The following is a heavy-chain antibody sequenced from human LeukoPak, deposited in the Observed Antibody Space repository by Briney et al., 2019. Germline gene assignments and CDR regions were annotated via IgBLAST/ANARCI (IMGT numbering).Heavy chain of an antibody. CDR3: ARDRGYSYGTLYYYYYMDV. J-gene: IGHJ6*03. Sequence: ASVKVSCKASGYTFTSYYMHWVRQAPGQGLEWMGIINPSGGSTSYAQKFQGRVTMTRDMSTSTVYMELSSLRSEDTAVYYCARDRGYSYGTLYYYYYMDVWGKGTTVTVSS. CDR2: INPSGGST. V-gene: IGHV1-46*01. D-gene: IGHD5-18*01. CDR1: GYTFTSYY.